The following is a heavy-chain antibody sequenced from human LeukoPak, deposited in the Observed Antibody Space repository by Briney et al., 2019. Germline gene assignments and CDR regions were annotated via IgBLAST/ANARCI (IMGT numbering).Heavy chain of an antibody. CDR1: GYSFTSYW. CDR3: ARHRDCSSTSCYTPNDAFDI. D-gene: IGHD2-2*02. Sequence: GESLKISCKGSGYSFTSYWIGWVRQMPGKGLEWMGIIYPGDSDTRYSPSFQGQVTISADKSISTAYLQWSSLKASDAAMYYCARHRDCSSTSCYTPNDAFDIWGQGTMVTVSS. CDR2: IYPGDSDT. V-gene: IGHV5-51*01. J-gene: IGHJ3*02.